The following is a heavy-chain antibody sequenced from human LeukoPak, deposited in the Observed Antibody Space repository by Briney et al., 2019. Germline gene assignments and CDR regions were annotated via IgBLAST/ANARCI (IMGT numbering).Heavy chain of an antibody. CDR2: IKPDGSDK. CDR3: SRSLNY. V-gene: IGHV3-7*01. Sequence: QTGGSLRLSCAASGFSFSSSWMDWVRQAPGKGLEWVANIKPDGSDKSYVDSVKGRFTISRDNAKDSLYLEMDSLRVEDTALCYCSRSLNYWGQGVLVTVSS. J-gene: IGHJ4*02. CDR1: GFSFSSSW.